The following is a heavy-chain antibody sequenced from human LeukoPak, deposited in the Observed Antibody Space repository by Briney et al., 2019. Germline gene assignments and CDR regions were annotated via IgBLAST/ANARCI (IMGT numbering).Heavy chain of an antibody. D-gene: IGHD1-7*01. Sequence: SETLSLTCAVYGGSLSDYYWGWIRQPPGKGLEWIGSIYYSGSTYYNPSLKSRVTISVDTSKNQFSLKLSSVTAADTAVYYCARDRGINWNYARSMDVWGKGTTVTVSS. CDR2: IYYSGST. J-gene: IGHJ6*03. CDR3: ARDRGINWNYARSMDV. V-gene: IGHV4-39*07. CDR1: GGSLSDYY.